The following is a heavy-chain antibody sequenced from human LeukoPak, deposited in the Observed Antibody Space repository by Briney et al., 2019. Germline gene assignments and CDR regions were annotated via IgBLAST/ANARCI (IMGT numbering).Heavy chain of an antibody. J-gene: IGHJ3*02. CDR3: ARAHYYDYVWGSYNTPSDAFDI. CDR1: GFTFSSYS. Sequence: PGGSLRLSCAASGFTFSSYSMNWVRQAPGKGLEWVSSISSSSSSYIYYADSVKGRFTISRDNAKNSLYLQMNSLRAEDTAVYYCARAHYYDYVWGSYNTPSDAFDIWGQGTMVTVSS. V-gene: IGHV3-21*01. CDR2: ISSSSSSYI. D-gene: IGHD3-16*01.